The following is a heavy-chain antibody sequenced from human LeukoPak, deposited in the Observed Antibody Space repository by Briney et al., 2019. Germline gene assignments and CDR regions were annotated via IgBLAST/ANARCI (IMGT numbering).Heavy chain of an antibody. D-gene: IGHD1-1*01. CDR1: GVTFSSYS. J-gene: IGHJ4*02. CDR3: ARDHYKSFFDY. CDR2: ISSSSSYI. V-gene: IGHV3-21*01. Sequence: AGSLRLSCAASGVTFSSYSMSWVRQAPGKGLEWVSSISSSSSYIYYADSEKGRFIISRANANNLLLQLMNSMGAEAAAVYCCARDHYKSFFDYSGQGSLVTVSA.